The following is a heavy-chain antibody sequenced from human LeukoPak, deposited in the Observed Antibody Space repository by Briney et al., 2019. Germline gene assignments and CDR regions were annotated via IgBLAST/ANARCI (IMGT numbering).Heavy chain of an antibody. CDR1: GYPFTGYY. V-gene: IGHV1-2*02. D-gene: IGHD3-22*01. J-gene: IGHJ6*02. CDR3: ARDRYDSVNYYGLDV. Sequence: ASVKVSCKASGYPFTGYYLHWVRQAPGQGLEWMGWINPNSGFTNYAQKFQGRVTMTRDTSISTAYMELSRLRSDDTAVYYCARDRYDSVNYYGLDVWGQGTTVTVPS. CDR2: INPNSGFT.